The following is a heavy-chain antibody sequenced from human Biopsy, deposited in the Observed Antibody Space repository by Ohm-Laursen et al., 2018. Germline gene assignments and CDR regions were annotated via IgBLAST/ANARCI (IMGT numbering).Heavy chain of an antibody. CDR3: GNEVHGRDY. CDR2: INQAGTT. Sequence: SETLSLTCAVFGKTFSDYQWSCIRQPPGKGLEWIGQINQAGTTNYNPSLKSRVSISADASKYEFSLRLTSVTAADTAVYLCGNEVHGRDYWGLGAQVTVSS. V-gene: IGHV4-34*08. CDR1: GKTFSDYQ. D-gene: IGHD2-15*01. J-gene: IGHJ4*02.